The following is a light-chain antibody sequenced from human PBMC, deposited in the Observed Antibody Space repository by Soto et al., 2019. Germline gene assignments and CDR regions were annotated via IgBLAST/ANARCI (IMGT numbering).Light chain of an antibody. CDR1: QSISSY. J-gene: IGKJ1*01. CDR3: QQYYSYPWT. CDR2: AAS. Sequence: DVQMTQSPSSLSASVGDRVTITCQASQSISSYLNWYQQKPGKAPKLLIYAASSLQSGVPSRFSGSGSGTDFTLTISCLQSEDVATYYCQQYYSYPWTFGQGTKVDI. V-gene: IGKV1-39*01.